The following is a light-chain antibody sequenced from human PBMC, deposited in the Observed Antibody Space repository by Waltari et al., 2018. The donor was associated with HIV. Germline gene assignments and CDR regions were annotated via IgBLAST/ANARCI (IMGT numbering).Light chain of an antibody. J-gene: IGLJ3*02. Sequence: QSALTQPPSASGAPGQSVTISCTGSNIDIGPYRYVSWYQQPPGRAHHLILYEVAKRPSGVPDRFSGSKSGITASLTLSGLQVEDEAEYYCSSYAGGNSLVFGGGTNLTVL. CDR3: SSYAGGNSLV. CDR2: EVA. V-gene: IGLV2-8*01. CDR1: NIDIGPYRY.